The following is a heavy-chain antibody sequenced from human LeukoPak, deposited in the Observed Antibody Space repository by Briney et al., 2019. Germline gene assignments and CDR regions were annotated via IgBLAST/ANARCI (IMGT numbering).Heavy chain of an antibody. Sequence: SETLSLTCTLSGGSISTYYWSWIRQPPGKGLEWIGYVDYSGSTNYNPSLKSRVTISVDTSKNQFSLKLSSVSAADTAVYYCARLGHSSSSLWGQGTLVTVSS. CDR1: GGSISTYY. J-gene: IGHJ4*02. D-gene: IGHD6-13*01. CDR2: VDYSGST. V-gene: IGHV4-59*08. CDR3: ARLGHSSSSL.